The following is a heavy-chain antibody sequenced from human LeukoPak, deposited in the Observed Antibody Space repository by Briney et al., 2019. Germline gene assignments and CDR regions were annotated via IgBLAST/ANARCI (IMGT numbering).Heavy chain of an antibody. Sequence: PGGSLRLSCAASGLTFSNYGLNWVRQAPGKGLEWVSGISGSGARRDYADSVKGRFTISRDNAKNTLYLQMNSLRAEDTAVYYCAKGSREWEVLDAFDTWGQGTMVTVSS. D-gene: IGHD1-26*01. CDR3: AKGSREWEVLDAFDT. V-gene: IGHV3-23*01. CDR1: GLTFSNYG. J-gene: IGHJ3*02. CDR2: ISGSGARR.